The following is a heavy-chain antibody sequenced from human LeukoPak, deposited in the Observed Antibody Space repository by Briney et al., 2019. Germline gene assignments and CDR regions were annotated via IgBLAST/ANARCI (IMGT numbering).Heavy chain of an antibody. J-gene: IGHJ6*03. V-gene: IGHV4-39*07. D-gene: IGHD2-2*01. Sequence: SETLSLTCTVSGGSISSSRYYWGWIRQPPGKGLEWIGSVYYSGSTYYNPSLKSRVTISLDTSKNQFSLKLSSVTAADTAVYYCARDIVVVPAAMRGYYMDVWGKGTTVTVSS. CDR3: ARDIVVVPAAMRGYYMDV. CDR2: VYYSGST. CDR1: GGSISSSRYY.